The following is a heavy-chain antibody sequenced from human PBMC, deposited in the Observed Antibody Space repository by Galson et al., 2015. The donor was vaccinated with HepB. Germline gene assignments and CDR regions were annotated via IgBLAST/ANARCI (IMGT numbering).Heavy chain of an antibody. J-gene: IGHJ6*02. CDR3: ATVDCSSTSCYEGYYYGIDV. CDR2: FDPEDGET. D-gene: IGHD2-2*01. Sequence: SVKVSCKVSGYTLTELSMHWVRQAPGKGLEWMGGFDPEDGETIYAQKFQGRVTMTEDTSTDTAYMELSSLRSEDTAVYYCATVDCSSTSCYEGYYYGIDVWGQGTTVTVSS. CDR1: GYTLTELS. V-gene: IGHV1-24*01.